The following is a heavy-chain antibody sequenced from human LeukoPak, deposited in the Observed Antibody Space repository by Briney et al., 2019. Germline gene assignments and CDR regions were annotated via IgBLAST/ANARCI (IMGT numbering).Heavy chain of an antibody. D-gene: IGHD3-10*01. J-gene: IGHJ6*03. CDR3: AYGSGSYHSLHYYYYYYYMDV. CDR1: GYTFTSYV. Sequence: ASVKVSCKASGYTFTSYVGWVRPAPGQGLEWMGWISAYNDNTNYAQKLQGRVTMTTDTSTSTAYMDLRSLRSDDTAVYYCAYGSGSYHSLHYYYYYYYMDVWGKGTTVTVSS. V-gene: IGHV1-18*01. CDR2: ISAYNDNT.